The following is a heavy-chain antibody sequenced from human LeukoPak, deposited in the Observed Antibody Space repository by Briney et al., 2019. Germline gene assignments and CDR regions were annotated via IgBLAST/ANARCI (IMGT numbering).Heavy chain of an antibody. CDR2: IRSKANNYAT. J-gene: IGHJ4*02. D-gene: IGHD3-10*01. CDR3: KVMVRGAYTNFDY. V-gene: IGHV3-73*01. CDR1: GFTFSGSV. Sequence: PGGSLRLSCAASGFTFSGSVIHWVRQASGQGLEWVGRIRSKANNYATAYAASVKGRFAISREDSKNTAYLQMNSLKTEDTAVYYCKVMVRGAYTNFDYWGQGTLVTVSS.